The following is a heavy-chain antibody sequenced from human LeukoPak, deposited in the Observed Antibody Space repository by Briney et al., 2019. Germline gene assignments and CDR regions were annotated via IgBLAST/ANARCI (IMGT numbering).Heavy chain of an antibody. V-gene: IGHV3-30*18. J-gene: IGHJ4*02. CDR3: AKEKTGPYYFDY. D-gene: IGHD7-27*01. Sequence: PGGSLRLSCVASGFTFSAYGMHWVRQAPGKGREWVAVISYDGSNKYYADSVKGRFTISRDNSKNTLYLQMNSLRAEDTAVYYCAKEKTGPYYFDYWGQGILVTVS. CDR2: ISYDGSNK. CDR1: GFTFSAYG.